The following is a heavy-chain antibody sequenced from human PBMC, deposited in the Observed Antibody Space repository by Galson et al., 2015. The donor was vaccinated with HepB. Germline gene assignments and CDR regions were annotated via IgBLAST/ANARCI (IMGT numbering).Heavy chain of an antibody. V-gene: IGHV3-15*01. CDR3: TTTIVVVPAARGALRD. CDR1: GFTFSNAW. J-gene: IGHJ4*02. D-gene: IGHD2-2*01. Sequence: SLRLSCAASGFTFSNAWMSWVRQAPGKGLEWVGRIKSKTDGGTTDYAAPVKGRFTISRDDSKNTLYLQMNSLKTEDTAVYYCTTTIVVVPAARGALRDWGQGTLVTVSS. CDR2: IKSKTDGGTT.